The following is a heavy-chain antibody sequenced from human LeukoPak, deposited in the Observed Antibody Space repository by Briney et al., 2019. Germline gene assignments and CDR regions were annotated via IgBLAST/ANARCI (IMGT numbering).Heavy chain of an antibody. V-gene: IGHV3-23*01. J-gene: IGHJ6*02. Sequence: GGSLRLSCAASGFTFSSYAMHWVRQAPGKGLEWVSAISGSGGSTYYADSVEGRFTISRDNSKNTLYPQMNSLRAEDTAVYYCAKEDGSSSGRFGGTSHYYGMDVWGQGTTVTVSS. CDR1: GFTFSSYA. D-gene: IGHD6-19*01. CDR2: ISGSGGST. CDR3: AKEDGSSSGRFGGTSHYYGMDV.